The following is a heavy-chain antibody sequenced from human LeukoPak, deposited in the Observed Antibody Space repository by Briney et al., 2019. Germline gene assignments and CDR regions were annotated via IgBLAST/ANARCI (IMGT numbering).Heavy chain of an antibody. CDR3: ARRQWELLVGDAFDI. J-gene: IGHJ3*02. D-gene: IGHD1-26*01. Sequence: SQTLSLTCTVSGGSISSGGYYWSWIRQPPGKGLEWIGYIYYSGSTNYNPSLKSRVTISVDTSKNQFSLKLSSVTAADTAVYYCARRQWELLVGDAFDIWGQGTMVTVSS. V-gene: IGHV4-61*08. CDR1: GGSISSGGYY. CDR2: IYYSGST.